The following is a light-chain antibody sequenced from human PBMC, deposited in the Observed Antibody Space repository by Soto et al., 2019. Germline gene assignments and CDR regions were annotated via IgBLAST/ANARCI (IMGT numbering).Light chain of an antibody. J-gene: IGLJ1*01. CDR3: CSYAGPTTRFV. Sequence: QSVLTQPASVSGSPGQSITISCTGTTSDVGSYNFVSWYQQHPGKAPKLMIHEVSKRPSGVPNRFSGSKSGNTASLTISGLQAEDEADYYCCSYAGPTTRFVFGTGTKVTVL. CDR2: EVS. V-gene: IGLV2-23*02. CDR1: TSDVGSYNF.